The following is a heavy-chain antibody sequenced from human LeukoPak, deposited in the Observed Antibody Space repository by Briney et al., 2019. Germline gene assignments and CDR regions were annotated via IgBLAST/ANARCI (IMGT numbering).Heavy chain of an antibody. D-gene: IGHD3-10*01. Sequence: VASVKVSCKASVYTFTNYVITWVRQVPGQGLEWLGWISAYNGNANYAQTLQDRVTLTSDTSTSTAYMELRSLRSDDTGIYYCARTPKRFGELYQPGDSWGQGTLLTVSS. CDR2: ISAYNGNA. CDR1: VYTFTNYV. J-gene: IGHJ4*02. CDR3: ARTPKRFGELYQPGDS. V-gene: IGHV1-18*01.